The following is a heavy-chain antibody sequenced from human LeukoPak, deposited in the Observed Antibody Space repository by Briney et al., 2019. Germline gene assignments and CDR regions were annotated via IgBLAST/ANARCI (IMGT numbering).Heavy chain of an antibody. Sequence: GGSLRLSCAASGFTFGIYAMSWVRQAPGQGLDWVSAISARDGSTYYADSVKGRFTISRDNSKNTLYLQMNSLRAEDTAVYYCAKIPAPLWFGELFAATLDAFDIWGQGTMVTVSS. D-gene: IGHD3-10*01. CDR3: AKIPAPLWFGELFAATLDAFDI. J-gene: IGHJ3*02. V-gene: IGHV3-23*01. CDR1: GFTFGIYA. CDR2: ISARDGST.